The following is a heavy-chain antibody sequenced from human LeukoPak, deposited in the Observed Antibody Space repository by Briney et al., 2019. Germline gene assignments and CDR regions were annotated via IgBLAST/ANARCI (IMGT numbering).Heavy chain of an antibody. CDR1: GFTFITPW. D-gene: IGHD3-3*01. CDR3: ARGGGDS. Sequence: GGALRVSCAPPGFTFITPWINWVPQAPGKGLEWVAMITQEESERYYVDSVKGRFIVSRDNVKSSLYLQMNSLRAEDTAVYYCARGGGDSWGQGTLVTVSS. V-gene: IGHV3-7*01. CDR2: ITQEESER. J-gene: IGHJ4*02.